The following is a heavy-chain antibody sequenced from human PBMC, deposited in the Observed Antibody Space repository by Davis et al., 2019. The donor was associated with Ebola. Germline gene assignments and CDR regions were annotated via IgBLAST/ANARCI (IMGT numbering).Heavy chain of an antibody. Sequence: GESLKISCAASGFTVSSSYMSWVRQAPGKGLEWLSVIYRSGNTYYAGSVMGRFTISRDNSENALYLQMSSLRAEDTAVYYCVKDGETYYYDSSGYSVLYYFDYWGQGTLVTVSS. CDR2: IYRSGNT. D-gene: IGHD3-22*01. J-gene: IGHJ4*02. CDR3: VKDGETYYYDSSGYSVLYYFDY. CDR1: GFTVSSSY. V-gene: IGHV3-66*03.